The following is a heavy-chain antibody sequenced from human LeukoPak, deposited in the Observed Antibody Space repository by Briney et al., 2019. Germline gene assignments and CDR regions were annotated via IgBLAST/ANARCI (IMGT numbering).Heavy chain of an antibody. Sequence: GGSLRLSCAASGFTFSSYAMSWARQARGKGLEWVSVISGSGGSTYYADSVKGRFTISRDNSKNTLYLQMNSLRAEDTAVYYCESAVAGYFDYWGQGTLVTVSS. CDR2: ISGSGGST. D-gene: IGHD6-19*01. J-gene: IGHJ4*02. CDR3: ESAVAGYFDY. CDR1: GFTFSSYA. V-gene: IGHV3-23*01.